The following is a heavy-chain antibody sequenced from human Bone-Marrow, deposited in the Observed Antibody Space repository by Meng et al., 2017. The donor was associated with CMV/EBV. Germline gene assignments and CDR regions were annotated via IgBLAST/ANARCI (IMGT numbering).Heavy chain of an antibody. CDR1: GFTFSSYS. V-gene: IGHV3-21*01. CDR3: ARANLLRYFDWLPPIRDYYYGMDV. Sequence: GGSLRLSCAASGFTFSSYSMNWVRQAPGKGLEWVSSISSSSSYIYYADSVKGRFTISRDNAKNSLYLQMNSLRAEDTAVYYCARANLLRYFDWLPPIRDYYYGMDVWGQGTTVTVSS. J-gene: IGHJ6*02. D-gene: IGHD3-9*01. CDR2: ISSSSSYI.